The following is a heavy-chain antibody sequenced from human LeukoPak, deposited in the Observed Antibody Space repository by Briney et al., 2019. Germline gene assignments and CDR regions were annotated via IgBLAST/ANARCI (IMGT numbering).Heavy chain of an antibody. CDR3: ARVPRIAAAATAHFDY. CDR2: INPNSGGT. Sequence: VASVKVSCKASGYTFTGYYMHWVRQAPGRGLEWMGRINPNSGGTNYAQKFQGRVTMTRDTSISTAYMELSRLRSDDTAVYYCARVPRIAAAATAHFDYWGQGTLVTVSS. D-gene: IGHD6-13*01. V-gene: IGHV1-2*06. J-gene: IGHJ4*02. CDR1: GYTFTGYY.